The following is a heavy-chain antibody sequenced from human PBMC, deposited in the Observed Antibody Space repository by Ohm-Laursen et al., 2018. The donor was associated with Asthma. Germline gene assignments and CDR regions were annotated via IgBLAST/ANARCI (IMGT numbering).Heavy chain of an antibody. V-gene: IGHV1-2*06. J-gene: IGHJ6*02. D-gene: IGHD3/OR15-3a*01. CDR1: GYTFTGYY. CDR3: AREPTWTYAYYHYGMDV. Sequence: GASVKVSCKASGYTFTGYYMHWVRQAPGQGLEWMGRINPNSGGTNYAQKFQGRVTMTRDTSISTAYMELSRLRSDDTAVYYCAREPTWTYAYYHYGMDVWGQGTTVTVSS. CDR2: INPNSGGT.